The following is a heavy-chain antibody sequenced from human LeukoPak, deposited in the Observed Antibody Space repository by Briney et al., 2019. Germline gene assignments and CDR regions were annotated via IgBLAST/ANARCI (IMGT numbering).Heavy chain of an antibody. Sequence: ASVKVSCKASGGTFSSYAISWVRQAPGQGLEWMGGIIPIFGTANYAQKFQGRVTITADESTSTAYMELSSLRSEDTAVYYCARRYFDWFPDAFDIWGQGTMVTVSS. CDR2: IIPIFGTA. CDR1: GGTFSSYA. V-gene: IGHV1-69*13. CDR3: ARRYFDWFPDAFDI. D-gene: IGHD3-9*01. J-gene: IGHJ3*02.